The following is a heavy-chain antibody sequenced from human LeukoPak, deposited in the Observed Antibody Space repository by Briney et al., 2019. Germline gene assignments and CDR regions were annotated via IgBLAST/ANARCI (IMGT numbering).Heavy chain of an antibody. CDR3: AKDNNIAVAGTIDY. V-gene: IGHV3-9*01. CDR2: ISWNSGSI. D-gene: IGHD6-19*01. J-gene: IGHJ4*02. Sequence: GGSLRLSCAASGFTFDDYAMHWVRQAPGKGLEWVSGISWNSGSIGYADSVKGRFTISRDNAKNSLYLQMNSLRAEDTALYYCAKDNNIAVAGTIDYWGQGTLVTVSS. CDR1: GFTFDDYA.